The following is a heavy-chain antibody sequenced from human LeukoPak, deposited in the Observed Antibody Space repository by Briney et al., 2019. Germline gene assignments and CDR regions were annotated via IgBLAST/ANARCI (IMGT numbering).Heavy chain of an antibody. CDR1: GFTVSSNY. Sequence: GGSLRLSCAVSGFTVSSNYMSWVRQAPGKGLEWVSVIYSGGSTYYADSVKGRFTISRDNSRNTLYLQMNSLRAEDTAVYYCAKDHPPVRWGQLDYWGQGTLVTVSS. J-gene: IGHJ4*02. D-gene: IGHD1-26*01. CDR3: AKDHPPVRWGQLDY. V-gene: IGHV3-53*01. CDR2: IYSGGST.